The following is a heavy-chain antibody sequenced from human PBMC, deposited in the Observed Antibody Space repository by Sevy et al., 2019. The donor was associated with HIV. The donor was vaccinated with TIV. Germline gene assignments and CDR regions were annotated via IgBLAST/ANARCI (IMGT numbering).Heavy chain of an antibody. CDR3: ARDGGCSSTSCLLYFDY. D-gene: IGHD2-2*01. V-gene: IGHV3-20*04. CDR2: INWNGGST. CDR1: GFTFDDYG. J-gene: IGHJ4*02. Sequence: GGSLRLSCAASGFTFDDYGMSWVRQAPGKGLEWVSGINWNGGSTTYADSVKGRFTISRDNAKNSLYLQMNSLRAEDTAVYYCARDGGCSSTSCLLYFDYWGQGTLVTVSS.